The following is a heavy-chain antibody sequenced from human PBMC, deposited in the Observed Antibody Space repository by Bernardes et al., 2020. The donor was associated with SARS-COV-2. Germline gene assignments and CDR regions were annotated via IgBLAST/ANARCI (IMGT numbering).Heavy chain of an antibody. CDR1: GFSLSSSGVG. V-gene: IGHV2-5*02. J-gene: IGHJ4*02. D-gene: IGHD6-13*01. Sequence: SGPTLVKPTQTLTLTCTFSGFSLSSSGVGVAWIRQPPGKALEWLALINWDGDNRYNPSLKSRLTITKDTSKNQVVLTMTNMAPVDTATYFCAHAGSAASLPFWGQGTLVTVSS. CDR2: INWDGDN. CDR3: AHAGSAASLPF.